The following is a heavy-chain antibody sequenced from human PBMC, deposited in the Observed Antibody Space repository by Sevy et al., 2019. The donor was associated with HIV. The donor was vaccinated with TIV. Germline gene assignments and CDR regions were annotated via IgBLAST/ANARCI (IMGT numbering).Heavy chain of an antibody. CDR1: GFTFSTYE. Sequence: GSLRLSCAASGFTFSTYEMNWVRQAPRKGLEWVSYISSSGSTIYYADSVKGRFTISRDSAKNSLYLQMNSLRAEDTAVYYCARGAWGGIDYWGRGTLVTVSS. CDR2: ISSSGSTI. J-gene: IGHJ4*02. D-gene: IGHD3-16*01. V-gene: IGHV3-48*03. CDR3: ARGAWGGIDY.